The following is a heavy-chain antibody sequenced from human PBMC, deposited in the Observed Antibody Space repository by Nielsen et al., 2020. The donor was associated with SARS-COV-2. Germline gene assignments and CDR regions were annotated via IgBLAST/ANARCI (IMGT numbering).Heavy chain of an antibody. CDR2: IYYSGST. V-gene: IGHV4-61*01. J-gene: IGHJ4*02. D-gene: IGHD3-10*01. Sequence: SETLSLTCTVSGGSVSSGSYYWSWIRQPPGKGLEWIGYIYYSGSTNYNPSLKSRVTISVDTSKNQFSLKLGSVTAADTAVYYCAREYYYGSGILGGYWGQGTLVTVSS. CDR1: GGSVSSGSYY. CDR3: AREYYYGSGILGGY.